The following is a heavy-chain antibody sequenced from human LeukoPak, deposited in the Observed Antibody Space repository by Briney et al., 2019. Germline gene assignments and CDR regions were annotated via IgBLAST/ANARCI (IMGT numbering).Heavy chain of an antibody. J-gene: IGHJ4*02. D-gene: IGHD3-9*01. Sequence: SETLSLTCAVYGGSFSGYYWSWIRQPPGKGLEWIGEINHSGSTNYNPSLKSRVTISVDTSKNQFSLKLSSVTAADMAVYYCASSDTLKYYDILTGYYHRYYFDYWGQGTLVTVSS. V-gene: IGHV4-34*01. CDR1: GGSFSGYY. CDR2: INHSGST. CDR3: ASSDTLKYYDILTGYYHRYYFDY.